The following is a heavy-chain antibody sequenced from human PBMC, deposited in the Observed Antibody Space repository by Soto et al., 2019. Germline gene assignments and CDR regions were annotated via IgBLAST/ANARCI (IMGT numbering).Heavy chain of an antibody. CDR2: IIPIFGTA. D-gene: IGHD2-2*01. CDR3: AIYHLELFRFDY. V-gene: IGHV1-69*06. Sequence: ASVKVSCKASGGTFSSYAISWVRQAPGQGLEWMGGIIPIFGTANYAQKFQGRVTITADKSTSTAYMELRSLRSDDTAVYFCAIYHLELFRFDYWGQGTLVTVSS. CDR1: GGTFSSYA. J-gene: IGHJ4*02.